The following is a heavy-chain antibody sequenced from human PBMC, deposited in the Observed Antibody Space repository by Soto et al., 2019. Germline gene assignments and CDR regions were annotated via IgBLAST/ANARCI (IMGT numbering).Heavy chain of an antibody. V-gene: IGHV4-38-2*02. CDR1: GYSLRSGYY. J-gene: IGHJ4*01. CDR3: EDLSFGELAFNY. D-gene: IGHD3-10*01. CDR2: VYHNGIM. Sequence: PSETLSLTCSVSGYSLRSGYYWGWVRQAPGKGLEWLGSVYHNGIMFHNPSFQSRVTISVDTSKNQFSLNLRSVTAADTAVYYCEDLSFGELAFNYWGTGILVTVSS.